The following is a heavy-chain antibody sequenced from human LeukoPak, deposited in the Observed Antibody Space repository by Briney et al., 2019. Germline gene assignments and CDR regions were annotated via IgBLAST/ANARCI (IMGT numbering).Heavy chain of an antibody. J-gene: IGHJ6*03. CDR1: GGSISSSSYY. CDR3: AGDRGAYGDHLLGGDYYYMDV. CDR2: IYYSGST. Sequence: PSETLSLTCTVSGGSISSSSYYWGWIRQPPGKGLEWIGSIYYSGSTYYNPSLKSRVTISVDTSKNQFSLKLSSVTAADPAVYYCAGDRGAYGDHLLGGDYYYMDVWGKGTTVTVSS. V-gene: IGHV4-39*07. D-gene: IGHD4-17*01.